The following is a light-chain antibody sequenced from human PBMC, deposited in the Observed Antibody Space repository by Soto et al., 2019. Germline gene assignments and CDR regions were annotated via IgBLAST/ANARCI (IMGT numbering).Light chain of an antibody. V-gene: IGKV3-11*01. J-gene: IGKJ5*01. CDR2: DAS. CDR3: QQRSNWPPLT. CDR1: QSVSSY. Sequence: EIVLTQSPATLSLSPEERATLSCRASQSVSSYLAWYQQKPGQAPRLLIYDASNRATGIPARFSGSGSGTDFTLTISSLEPEHFAVYYCQQRSNWPPLTFGQGTRLEIK.